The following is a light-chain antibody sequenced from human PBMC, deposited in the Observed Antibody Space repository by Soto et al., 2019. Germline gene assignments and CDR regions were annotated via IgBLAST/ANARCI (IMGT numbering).Light chain of an antibody. J-gene: IGKJ5*01. CDR2: AAS. CDR1: QSVISD. V-gene: IGKV1-39*01. Sequence: IQSTQAPSSLSASVGDRVIITCRASQSVISDLNWYQQKAGKPPKLLIFAASSLQSGVPSRFSGSGSGTHFTLTISNLQPEDFATYYCQHIYSIPITFGQGTRLEIK. CDR3: QHIYSIPIT.